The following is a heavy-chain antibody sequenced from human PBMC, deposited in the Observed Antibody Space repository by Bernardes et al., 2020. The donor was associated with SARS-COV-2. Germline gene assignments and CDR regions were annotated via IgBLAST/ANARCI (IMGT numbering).Heavy chain of an antibody. D-gene: IGHD6-13*01. CDR1: GFTFSSYG. CDR3: ARDIIAAADHDWDY. V-gene: IGHV3-33*01. CDR2: IWYDGSNK. J-gene: IGHJ4*02. Sequence: GGSLRLSCAASGFTFSSYGMHWVRQAPGKGLEWVAVIWYDGSNKYYADSVKGRFTISRDNSKNTLYLQMNSLRAEDTAVYYCARDIIAAADHDWDYWGQGTLVTVSS.